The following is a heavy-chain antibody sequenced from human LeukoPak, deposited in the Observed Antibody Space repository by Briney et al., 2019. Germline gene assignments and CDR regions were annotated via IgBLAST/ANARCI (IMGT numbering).Heavy chain of an antibody. J-gene: IGHJ4*02. CDR3: ARGPYCSGGSCYTQVDY. Sequence: VKVSCKASGGTFSSYAISWVRQAPGQGLEGRGGTIPIFGTANYAQKFQGRVTITTDESTSTAYMELSSLRSEDTAVYYCARGPYCSGGSCYTQVDYWGQGTLVTVSS. CDR2: TIPIFGTA. CDR1: GGTFSSYA. D-gene: IGHD2-15*01. V-gene: IGHV1-69*13.